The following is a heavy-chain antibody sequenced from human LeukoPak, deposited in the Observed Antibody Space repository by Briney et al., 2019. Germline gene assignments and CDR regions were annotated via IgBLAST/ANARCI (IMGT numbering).Heavy chain of an antibody. D-gene: IGHD3/OR15-3a*01. V-gene: IGHV4-39*01. CDR2: IYYSGNT. CDR3: ARQTGSGLFILP. CDR1: GGSLSGYY. J-gene: IGHJ4*02. Sequence: KPSETLSLTCAVYGGSLSGYYWSWIRQPPGKGLEWIGSIYYSGNTYYNASLKSRVSISIDTSKNQFSLRLTSVTAADTAVYYCARQTGSGLFILPGGQGTLVTVSS.